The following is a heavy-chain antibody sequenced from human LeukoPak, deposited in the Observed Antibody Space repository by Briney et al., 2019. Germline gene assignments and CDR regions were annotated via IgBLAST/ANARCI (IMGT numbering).Heavy chain of an antibody. D-gene: IGHD3-3*01. CDR3: ARDLGFWSAPREYYYSGMDV. J-gene: IGHJ6*02. Sequence: GGSLRLSCAASGFTFSSYWMHWVRQAPGKGLVWVSRINNDGSSTSYADSVKGRFTISRDNAKNTLYLQMNSLRAEDTAVYYCARDLGFWSAPREYYYSGMDVWGQGTTATVTS. CDR2: INNDGSST. V-gene: IGHV3-74*01. CDR1: GFTFSSYW.